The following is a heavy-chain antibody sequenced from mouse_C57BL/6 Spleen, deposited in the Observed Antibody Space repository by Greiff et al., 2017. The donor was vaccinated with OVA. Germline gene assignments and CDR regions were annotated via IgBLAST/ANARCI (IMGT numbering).Heavy chain of an antibody. Sequence: QVQLQQPGAELVRPGSSVKLSCKASGYTFTSYWMHWVKQRPIQGLEWIGNIDPSDSETHYNQKFKDKATLTVDKSSSTAYMQLSSLTSEDSAVYYCARYGNCVYYAMDYWGQGTSVTVSS. CDR1: GYTFTSYW. CDR3: ARYGNCVYYAMDY. J-gene: IGHJ4*01. V-gene: IGHV1-52*01. D-gene: IGHD2-1*01. CDR2: IDPSDSET.